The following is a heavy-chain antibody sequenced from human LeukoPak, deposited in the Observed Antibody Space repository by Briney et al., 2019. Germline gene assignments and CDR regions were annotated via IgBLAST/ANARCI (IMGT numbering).Heavy chain of an antibody. J-gene: IGHJ5*02. V-gene: IGHV1-18*01. D-gene: IGHD3-3*01. CDR1: GYTFTSYG. Sequence: ASVKVSCKASGYTFTSYGISWVRQAPGQGLEWMGWISAYNGNTNYAQKLQGRVTMTTDTSTSTAYMELRSLRSDDTAVYYCARSSPRGRVLRFLENLWGQGTLVTVSS. CDR3: ARSSPRGRVLRFLENL. CDR2: ISAYNGNT.